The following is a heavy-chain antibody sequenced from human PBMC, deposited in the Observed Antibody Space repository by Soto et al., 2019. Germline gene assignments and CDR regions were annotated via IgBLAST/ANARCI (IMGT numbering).Heavy chain of an antibody. J-gene: IGHJ3*01. V-gene: IGHV4-4*02. CDR2: IYQSGST. CDR3: ASRDPYGDYAHAFDV. CDR1: GGSISSSRW. D-gene: IGHD4-17*01. Sequence: QVRLQESGPGLVRPSGTLSLTCDVSGGSISSSRWWNWVRQPPGKGLEGIGDIYQSGSTDYNPSLKSRLTMSVDKSRNQVSLRLTSVTAADTAIYYCASRDPYGDYAHAFDVWGLGATVTVS.